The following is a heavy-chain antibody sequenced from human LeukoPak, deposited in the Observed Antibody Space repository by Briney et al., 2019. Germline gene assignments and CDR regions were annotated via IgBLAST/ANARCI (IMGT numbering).Heavy chain of an antibody. D-gene: IGHD6-6*01. CDR1: GGSISSYY. CDR3: ARRKGYSSSSLAFDI. Sequence: SETLSLTCTVSGGSISSYYWGWIRQPPGKGLEWIGSIYYSGSTYYNPSLKSRVTISVDTSKNQFSLKLSSVTAADTAVYYCARRKGYSSSSLAFDIWGQGTMVTVSS. CDR2: IYYSGST. V-gene: IGHV4-39*01. J-gene: IGHJ3*02.